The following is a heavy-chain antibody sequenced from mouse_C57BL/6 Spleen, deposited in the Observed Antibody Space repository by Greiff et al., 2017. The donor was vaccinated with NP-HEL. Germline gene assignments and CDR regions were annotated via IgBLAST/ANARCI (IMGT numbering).Heavy chain of an antibody. CDR3: ARDDYDLFAY. D-gene: IGHD2-4*01. Sequence: VQLKESGPGLVKPSQSLSLTCSVPGYSITSGYYWNWIRQFPGNKLVWMGYISYDGSNNYNPSLKNRISITRDTSKNQFFLKLNSVTTEDTATYYCARDDYDLFAYWGQGTLVTVSA. CDR1: GYSITSGYY. CDR2: ISYDGSN. V-gene: IGHV3-6*01. J-gene: IGHJ3*01.